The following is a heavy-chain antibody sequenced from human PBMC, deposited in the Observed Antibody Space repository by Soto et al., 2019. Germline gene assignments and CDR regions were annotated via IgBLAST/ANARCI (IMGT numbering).Heavy chain of an antibody. Sequence: TLSLTCTVSGASIRSTYWSWIRQPPGKGLEWLGYIYRTGNTHYSPSLKSRVSISQDRSKNQFSLELTSVTAADTAVYYCARGDYQYSIDYWGQGTLVTVSS. CDR1: GASIRSTY. CDR3: ARGDYQYSIDY. D-gene: IGHD2-2*01. J-gene: IGHJ4*02. V-gene: IGHV4-30-2*01. CDR2: IYRTGNT.